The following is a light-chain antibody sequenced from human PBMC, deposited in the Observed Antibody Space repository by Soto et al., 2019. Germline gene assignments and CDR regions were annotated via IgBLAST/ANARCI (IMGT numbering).Light chain of an antibody. J-gene: IGKJ4*01. CDR1: QSVRNSC. CDR2: GVS. V-gene: IGKV3-15*01. CDR3: QQYNSWPLT. Sequence: EIVMTQSPATLSVSPGERATLSCRASQSVRNSCLAWYQQKPGQAPRLLIYGVSTMATGIPARFSGSGSGTEFTLTISSLQSEDFALYYCQQYNSWPLTFGGGTKVEIK.